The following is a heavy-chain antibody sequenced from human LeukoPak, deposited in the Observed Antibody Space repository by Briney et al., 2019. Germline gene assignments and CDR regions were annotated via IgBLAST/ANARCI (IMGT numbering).Heavy chain of an antibody. CDR1: GFTFSSYG. CDR3: AKEPPVVGGWCDY. CDR2: ISYDGSNK. Sequence: GGSLRLSCVASGFTFSSYGMHWVRQAPGKGLEWVAVISYDGSNKYYADSVKGRFTISRDNSKNTLYLQMNSLRAEDTAVYYCAKEPPVVGGWCDYWGQGTLVTVSS. V-gene: IGHV3-30*18. D-gene: IGHD6-19*01. J-gene: IGHJ4*02.